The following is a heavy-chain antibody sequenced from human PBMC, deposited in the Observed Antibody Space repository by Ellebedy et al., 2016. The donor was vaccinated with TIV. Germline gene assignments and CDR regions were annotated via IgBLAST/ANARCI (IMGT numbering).Heavy chain of an antibody. J-gene: IGHJ5*02. CDR1: GDSISRSSYY. CDR3: ARWFGELLYVRWFDP. D-gene: IGHD3-10*01. V-gene: IGHV4-39*01. Sequence: SETLSLTCTVSGDSISRSSYYWGWIRQPPGKGLEWIGSIYYTGSTDYNPSLKSRVAISAYTSKNQFSLRLSSVTAADTAVYYCARWFGELLYVRWFDPWGQGTLVTVSS. CDR2: IYYTGST.